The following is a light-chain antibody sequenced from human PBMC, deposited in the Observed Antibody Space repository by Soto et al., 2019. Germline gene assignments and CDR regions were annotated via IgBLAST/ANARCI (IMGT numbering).Light chain of an antibody. CDR1: RGVSSTY. V-gene: IGKV3-20*01. CDR2: GVS. J-gene: IGKJ1*01. Sequence: EVVLTQSPGILSVSPGQRASLSCRASRGVSSTYLAWYQHKPGQAPRLLIYGVSSRASGTPDKFSGSGSGTDFTLTISRLGPEDSAVYYCQQYGSSPPTFGQGTKVDI. CDR3: QQYGSSPPT.